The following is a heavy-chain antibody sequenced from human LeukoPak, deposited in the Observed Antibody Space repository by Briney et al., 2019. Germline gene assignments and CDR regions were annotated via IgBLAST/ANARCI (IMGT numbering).Heavy chain of an antibody. Sequence: GGSLRLSCAASGFTFSSYGMHWLRQAPGKGLDWVAVIAHDGSIDYYADSVKGRFTISRDNAKNTLYLQMNSLRTEDTAMFYCAKEAIAVAGPSYFDYWGQGTLVTVSS. J-gene: IGHJ4*02. V-gene: IGHV3-30*18. D-gene: IGHD6-19*01. CDR3: AKEAIAVAGPSYFDY. CDR1: GFTFSSYG. CDR2: IAHDGSID.